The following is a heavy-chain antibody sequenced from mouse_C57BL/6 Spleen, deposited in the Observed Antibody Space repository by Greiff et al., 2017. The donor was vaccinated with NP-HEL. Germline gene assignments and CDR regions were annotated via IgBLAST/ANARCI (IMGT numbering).Heavy chain of an antibody. Sequence: EVQLVESGGGLVKPGGSLKLSCAASGFTFSSYAMSWVRQTPEKRLEWVATISDGGSYTYYPDNVKGRFTISRDNAKNNLYLQMSHLKSEDTAMYYCARDGDLSYAMDYWGQGTSVTVSS. V-gene: IGHV5-4*01. CDR2: ISDGGSYT. CDR1: GFTFSSYA. CDR3: ARDGDLSYAMDY. J-gene: IGHJ4*01.